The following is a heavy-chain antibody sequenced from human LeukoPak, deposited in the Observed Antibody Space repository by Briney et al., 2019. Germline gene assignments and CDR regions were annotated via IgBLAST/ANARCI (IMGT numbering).Heavy chain of an antibody. D-gene: IGHD3-22*01. J-gene: IGHJ3*02. CDR3: ARAPYYYDSSGYKGDAFDI. CDR2: ISAYNGNT. Sequence: GASVKFSCKASGYTFTSYGISWVRQAPGQGLEWMGWISAYNGNTNYAQKLQGRVTVTIDTSTSTAYMELSRLRSDDTAVYYCARAPYYYDSSGYKGDAFDIWGQGTMVTVSS. CDR1: GYTFTSYG. V-gene: IGHV1-18*01.